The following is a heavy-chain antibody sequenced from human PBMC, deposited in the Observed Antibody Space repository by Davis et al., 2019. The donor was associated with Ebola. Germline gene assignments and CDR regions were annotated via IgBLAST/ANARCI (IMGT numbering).Heavy chain of an antibody. D-gene: IGHD2-2*01. V-gene: IGHV4-4*07. Sequence: PSETLSLTCTVSGGSISSYYWSWIRQPAGKGLEWIGRIYTSGSTNYNPSLKSRVTMSVDTSKNQFSLKLSSVTAADTAVYYCARQHHSSTSWVRWNWFDPWGQGTLVTVSS. J-gene: IGHJ5*02. CDR1: GGSISSYY. CDR2: IYTSGST. CDR3: ARQHHSSTSWVRWNWFDP.